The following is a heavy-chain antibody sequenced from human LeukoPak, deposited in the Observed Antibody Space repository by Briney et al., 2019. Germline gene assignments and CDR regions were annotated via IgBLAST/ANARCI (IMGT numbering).Heavy chain of an antibody. CDR1: GFTFSSYA. J-gene: IGHJ4*02. CDR2: ISYDGSNK. CDR3: AKDRNYYGSGSYYQEY. Sequence: GGSLRLSCAASGFTFSSYAMHWVRQAPGKGLEWVAVISYDGSNKYYADSVKGRFTISRDNSKNTLYLQMNSLRAEDTAVYYCAKDRNYYGSGSYYQEYWGQGTLVTVSS. D-gene: IGHD3-10*01. V-gene: IGHV3-30-3*01.